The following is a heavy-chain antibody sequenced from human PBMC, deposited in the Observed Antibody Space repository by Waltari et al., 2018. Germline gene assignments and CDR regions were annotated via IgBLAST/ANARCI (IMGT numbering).Heavy chain of an antibody. CDR1: GFTFGSYA. J-gene: IGHJ4*02. CDR2: ISYDGSNK. Sequence: QVQLVESGGGVVQPGRSLRLSCAASGFTFGSYAMPRVRQAPGKGLEWVAVISYDGSNKYYADSVKGRFTISRDNSKNTLYLQMNSLRAEDTAVYYCARAGYGDYSAQDYWGQGTLVTVSS. D-gene: IGHD4-17*01. CDR3: ARAGYGDYSAQDY. V-gene: IGHV3-30-3*01.